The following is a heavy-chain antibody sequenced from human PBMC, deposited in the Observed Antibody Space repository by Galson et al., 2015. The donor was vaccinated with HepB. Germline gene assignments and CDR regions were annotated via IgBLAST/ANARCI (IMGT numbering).Heavy chain of an antibody. D-gene: IGHD6-19*01. CDR3: VRYSGWYSGAWFDP. Sequence: SETLSLTCAVYGGSFSDYYWTWIRQTPGKGLEWIGEVNHRGDTNYNPSLKSRVTLSVDTSRNQFSLKVPSVSAADTAVYYCVRYSGWYSGAWFDPWGQGTQVTVSS. V-gene: IGHV4-34*01. J-gene: IGHJ5*02. CDR2: VNHRGDT. CDR1: GGSFSDYY.